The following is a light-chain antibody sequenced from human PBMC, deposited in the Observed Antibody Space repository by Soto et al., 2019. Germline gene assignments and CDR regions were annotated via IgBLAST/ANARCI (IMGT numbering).Light chain of an antibody. V-gene: IGKV3-11*01. CDR3: QQRSNWIT. CDR1: QSVSSY. J-gene: IGKJ5*01. CDR2: DAS. Sequence: EIVLTQSPATLSLSPGERATLSCRASQSVSSYLAWYQQKPGQAPRLLIYDASNRATGIPARCSGSGSGTDFTLTISSLEAEDFAVYYCQQRSNWITFGQGTRLEIK.